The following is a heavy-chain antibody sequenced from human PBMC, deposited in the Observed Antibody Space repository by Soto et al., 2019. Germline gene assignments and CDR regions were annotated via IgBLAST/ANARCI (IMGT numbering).Heavy chain of an antibody. CDR3: ARRGYGPGFPYYYGMDV. J-gene: IGHJ6*02. Sequence: SETLSLTCTVSGGSISSSSYYWGWIRQPPGKGLEWIGSIYYSGSTNYNPSLKSRVTMSVDTPKNQFSLKLSSVTAADTAVYYCARRGYGPGFPYYYGMDVWGQGTTVTVSS. CDR2: IYYSGST. D-gene: IGHD3-10*01. V-gene: IGHV4-39*07. CDR1: GGSISSSSYY.